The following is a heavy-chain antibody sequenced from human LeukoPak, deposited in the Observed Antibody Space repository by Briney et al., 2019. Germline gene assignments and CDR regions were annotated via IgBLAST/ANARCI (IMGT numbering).Heavy chain of an antibody. Sequence: PGGSLRLSCAASGFTFSSYSMNWVRQAPGKGLEWVGRIKSKTDGGTTDYAAPVKGRFTISRDDSKNTLYLQMNSLKTEDTAVYYCTTDHSGWELHYFDYWGQGTLVTVSS. CDR3: TTDHSGWELHYFDY. CDR1: GFTFSSYS. J-gene: IGHJ4*02. V-gene: IGHV3-15*01. CDR2: IKSKTDGGTT. D-gene: IGHD1-26*01.